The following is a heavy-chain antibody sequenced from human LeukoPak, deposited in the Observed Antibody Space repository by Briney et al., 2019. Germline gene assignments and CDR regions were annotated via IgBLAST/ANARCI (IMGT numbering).Heavy chain of an antibody. J-gene: IGHJ4*02. V-gene: IGHV1-46*01. D-gene: IGHD1-1*01. CDR1: GYTFTSYY. CDR3: NTQDRDDADY. CDR2: INPSGGST. Sequence: AASVMVSCTASGYTFTSYYMHWVRQAPGQGLEWMGIINPSGGSTSYAQKFQGRVTMTRDTSTSTVYMELSSLRSEDTAVYYCNTQDRDDADYWGQGTLVTVSS.